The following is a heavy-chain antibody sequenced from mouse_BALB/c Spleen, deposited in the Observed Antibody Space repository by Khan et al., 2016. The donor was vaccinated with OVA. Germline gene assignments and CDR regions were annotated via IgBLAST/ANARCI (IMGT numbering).Heavy chain of an antibody. CDR2: FNPSNGDT. D-gene: IGHD2-1*01. Sequence: QVQLQQSGAELVKPGASVKLSCKASGFTFTSYYMYWVKQRPGQGLEWIGEFNPSNGDTNFNAKFKSKATLTVDRSSSTAYMQLNSLTSEDSAVYYWTRAGYGSFAYWGQGTLVTVSA. CDR1: GFTFTSYY. CDR3: TRAGYGSFAY. V-gene: IGHV1S81*02. J-gene: IGHJ3*01.